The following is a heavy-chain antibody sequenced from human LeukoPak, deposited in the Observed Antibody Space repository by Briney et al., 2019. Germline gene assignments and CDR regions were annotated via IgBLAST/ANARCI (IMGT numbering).Heavy chain of an antibody. Sequence: SETLSLTCTVSGGSISSYYWSWIRQPAGKGLEWIGRIYTSGSTNYNPSLKSRVTISVDTSKNQFSLKLSSVTAADTAVYYCARVVVVVAATLGWFDPWGQGTLVTVSS. CDR2: IYTSGST. D-gene: IGHD2-15*01. CDR3: ARVVVVVAATLGWFDP. V-gene: IGHV4-4*07. CDR1: GGSISSYY. J-gene: IGHJ5*02.